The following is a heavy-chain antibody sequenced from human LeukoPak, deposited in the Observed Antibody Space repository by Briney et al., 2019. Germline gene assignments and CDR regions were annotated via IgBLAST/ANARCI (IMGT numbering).Heavy chain of an antibody. V-gene: IGHV1-18*01. CDR1: GYTFNSYS. CDR2: INAYNGNT. J-gene: IGHJ4*02. D-gene: IGHD3-16*01. Sequence: ASVKVSCKASGYTFNSYSINWVRQAPGQGLEWMGSINAYNGNTNYAQKVQGRVTMTTDTSTSTAYMELRSLRSDDTALYYCARDGFRGPSDYWGQGTLVTVS. CDR3: ARDGFRGPSDY.